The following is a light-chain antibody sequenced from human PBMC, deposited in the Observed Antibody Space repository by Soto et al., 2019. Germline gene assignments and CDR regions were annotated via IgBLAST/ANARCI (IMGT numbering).Light chain of an antibody. J-gene: IGKJ1*01. CDR1: QSISSW. CDR3: QQSHTLWS. V-gene: IGKV1-5*03. Sequence: DIQMTQSPPILSASVGDRVTITCRASQSISSWLAWFQQKPGKAPRLLIYKASTLESGVPSRFRGSGSGTEFTLTISSLQPDDFGTYYCQQSHTLWSFGQGTKVEMK. CDR2: KAS.